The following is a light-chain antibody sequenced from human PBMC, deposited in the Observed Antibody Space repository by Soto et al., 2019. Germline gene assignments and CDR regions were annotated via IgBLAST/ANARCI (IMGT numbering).Light chain of an antibody. J-gene: IGKJ1*01. Sequence: DIQMTQSHPTLSASVGDRVTITCRASQSISSWLAWYQQKPGKAPKLLIYKASSLESGVPSRFSGSGSGTEFTLTISSLQPDDFATYYCQQYNSYWTFGQGTKVEIK. CDR2: KAS. V-gene: IGKV1-5*03. CDR1: QSISSW. CDR3: QQYNSYWT.